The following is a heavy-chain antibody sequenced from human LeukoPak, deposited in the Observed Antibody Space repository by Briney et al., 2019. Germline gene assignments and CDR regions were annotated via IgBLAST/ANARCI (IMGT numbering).Heavy chain of an antibody. D-gene: IGHD3-10*01. CDR3: ARLAGVRGY. V-gene: IGHV3-53*01. J-gene: IGHJ4*02. CDR2: IYSGGST. CDR1: GFTFSSYS. Sequence: PGGSLRLSCAASGFTFSSYSMNWVRQAPGKGLEWVSVIYSGGSTYYADSVKGRFTISRDNSKNTLYLQMNSLRAEDTAVYYCARLAGVRGYWGQGTLVTVSS.